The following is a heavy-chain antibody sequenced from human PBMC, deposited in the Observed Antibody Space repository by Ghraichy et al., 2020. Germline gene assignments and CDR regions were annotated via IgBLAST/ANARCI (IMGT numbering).Heavy chain of an antibody. J-gene: IGHJ4*02. D-gene: IGHD5-12*01. Sequence: GSLRLSCAASGFTFSSYWMHWVRQAPGKGLVWVSRIKSDGSITTYADSVKGRFTISRDNAKNTLFLQMNSLRAEDTAVYYCARGYSGYDYAKADFDYWGQGTLVTVSS. V-gene: IGHV3-74*01. CDR2: IKSDGSIT. CDR1: GFTFSSYW. CDR3: ARGYSGYDYAKADFDY.